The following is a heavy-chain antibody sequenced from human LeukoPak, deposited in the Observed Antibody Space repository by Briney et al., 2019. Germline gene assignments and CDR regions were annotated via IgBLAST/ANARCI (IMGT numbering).Heavy chain of an antibody. CDR3: ARSTPLLLCDY. V-gene: IGHV4-59*12. Sequence: TSETLSLTCTVSGGSISSYYWNWIRQLPGMGLEWIGYIYSTGSTNYNPSLRGRVIISVDTSKNQFSLKLSSVTAADTAVYYCARSTPLLLCDYWGQGTLVTVSS. J-gene: IGHJ4*02. CDR1: GGSISSYY. CDR2: IYSTGST. D-gene: IGHD3-10*01.